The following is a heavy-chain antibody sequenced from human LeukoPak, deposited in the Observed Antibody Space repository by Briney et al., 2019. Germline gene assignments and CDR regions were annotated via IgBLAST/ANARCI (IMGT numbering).Heavy chain of an antibody. V-gene: IGHV3-30*18. J-gene: IGHJ4*02. Sequence: PGGSLRLSCAASGFTFSSYGMHWVRQAPGKGLEWVAVISYDGSNKYYADSVKGRFTISRDNPKNTLYLQMNSLRAEDTAVYYCAKDRLYYYDSSGYYFPSYFDYWGQGTLVTVSS. CDR3: AKDRLYYYDSSGYYFPSYFDY. CDR2: ISYDGSNK. CDR1: GFTFSSYG. D-gene: IGHD3-22*01.